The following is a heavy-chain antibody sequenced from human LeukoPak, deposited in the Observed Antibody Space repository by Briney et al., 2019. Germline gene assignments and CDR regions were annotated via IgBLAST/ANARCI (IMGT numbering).Heavy chain of an antibody. CDR3: AGYSGYDYWFDP. Sequence: SQTLSLTCTVSGGSISSGGYYWSWIRQPPGKGLEWIGYIYHSGSTYYNPSLKSRVTISVDRSKNQFSLRLSSVTAADTAVYYCAGYSGYDYWFDPWGQGTLVTVSS. CDR2: IYHSGST. V-gene: IGHV4-30-2*01. D-gene: IGHD5-12*01. J-gene: IGHJ5*02. CDR1: GGSISSGGYY.